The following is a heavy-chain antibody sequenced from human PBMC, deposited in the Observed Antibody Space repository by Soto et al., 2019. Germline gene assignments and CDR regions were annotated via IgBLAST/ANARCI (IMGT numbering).Heavy chain of an antibody. J-gene: IGHJ6*02. V-gene: IGHV2-26*01. CDR3: ARISNVGYSYGPTYYYYGMDV. CDR2: IFSNDEK. Sequence: QVTLKESGPVLVKSTETLTLTCTVSGFSLGNARMGVSWIRQPPGKALEWLAHIFSNDEKSYSTSLQSRLRISMDTCKSQVVLTMTNMDPVDTATYYCARISNVGYSYGPTYYYYGMDVWGQGTSVTVSS. CDR1: GFSLGNARMG. D-gene: IGHD5-18*01.